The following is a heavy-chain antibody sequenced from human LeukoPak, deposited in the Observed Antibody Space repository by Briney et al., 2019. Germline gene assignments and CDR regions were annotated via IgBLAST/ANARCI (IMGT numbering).Heavy chain of an antibody. CDR3: ATDILTGYHVAFDI. D-gene: IGHD3-9*01. CDR2: IHYSGST. Sequence: SETLSLTCTVSGASISSYYWSWIRQPPGKGLEWLGYIHYSGSTNYNPSLKSRVTISVDTSKNQFSLKLSSVTAADTAVYYCATDILTGYHVAFDICGQGTMVTVSS. V-gene: IGHV4-59*01. CDR1: GASISSYY. J-gene: IGHJ3*02.